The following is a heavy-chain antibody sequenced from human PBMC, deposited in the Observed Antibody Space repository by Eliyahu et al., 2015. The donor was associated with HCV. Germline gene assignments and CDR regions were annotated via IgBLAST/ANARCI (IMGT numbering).Heavy chain of an antibody. J-gene: IGHJ6*02. CDR1: GFTFSSYA. V-gene: IGHV3-23*01. Sequence: EVQLLESGGGLVQPGGSLRLSCAASGFTFSSYAMSWVRQAPGKGLEWVSAISGSGGSTYYADSVKGRFTISRDNSKNTLYLQMNSLRAEDTAVYYCAKGALYYDFYYYYGMDVWGQGTTVTVSS. CDR3: AKGALYYDFYYYYGMDV. D-gene: IGHD3-3*01. CDR2: ISGSGGST.